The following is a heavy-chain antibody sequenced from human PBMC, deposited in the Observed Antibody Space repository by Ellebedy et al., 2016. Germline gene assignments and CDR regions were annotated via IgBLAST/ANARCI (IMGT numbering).Heavy chain of an antibody. Sequence: GESLKISXAASGFTFSLYGMHWVRQAPGKGLEWVAVIWDDGSHKYYRDSVKGRFTTSRDNSTNTLYLQMNNLRAEDTAVYYCARHGSGSSSIDYWGEGTLVTVSS. D-gene: IGHD6-6*01. CDR1: GFTFSLYG. CDR3: ARHGSGSSSIDY. CDR2: IWDDGSHK. V-gene: IGHV3-33*01. J-gene: IGHJ4*02.